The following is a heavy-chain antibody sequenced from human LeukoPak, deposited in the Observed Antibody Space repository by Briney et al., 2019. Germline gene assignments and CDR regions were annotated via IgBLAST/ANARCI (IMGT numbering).Heavy chain of an antibody. Sequence: SVKVSCKASGGTFISHAIAWVRQAPGQGPEWMGGIIPISGTANYAQKFQGRVTITTDDSTGTAYMELSSLTSDDTAVYYCARGLQYQPLKALGYYYMDVWGEGTTVTVSS. J-gene: IGHJ6*03. CDR1: GGTFISHA. D-gene: IGHD2-2*01. CDR3: ARGLQYQPLKALGYYYMDV. CDR2: IIPISGTA. V-gene: IGHV1-69*05.